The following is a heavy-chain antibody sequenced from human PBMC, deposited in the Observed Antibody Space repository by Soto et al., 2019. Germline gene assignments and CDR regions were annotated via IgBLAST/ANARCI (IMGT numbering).Heavy chain of an antibody. V-gene: IGHV3-13*01. Sequence: EVQLVESGGVLVPPGGSLRLSCAASGSTFSYYDMHWVRQAEGKGLEWVAAIGTSDDTYYADSVQGRFSISREDAKDSLYLQMSSLRAEDTAVYYCARGLLGAIDYWGQGTLVTVSS. CDR1: GSTFSYYD. D-gene: IGHD3-16*01. CDR2: IGTSDDT. J-gene: IGHJ4*02. CDR3: ARGLLGAIDY.